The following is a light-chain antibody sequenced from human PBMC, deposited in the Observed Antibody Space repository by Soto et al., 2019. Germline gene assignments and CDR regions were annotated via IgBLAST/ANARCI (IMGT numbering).Light chain of an antibody. V-gene: IGLV2-14*01. Sequence: QSVLTQPASVSGSPGQSITISCTGTSSDVGGYNFVSWYQQHPGKAPKLIIYEVTHRPSGVSSRFYGSRSGNTASLTISGLQAEDEADYYCKSRTTGNTLVFGGGTKPTLL. CDR1: SSDVGGYNF. CDR2: EVT. J-gene: IGLJ3*02. CDR3: KSRTTGNTLV.